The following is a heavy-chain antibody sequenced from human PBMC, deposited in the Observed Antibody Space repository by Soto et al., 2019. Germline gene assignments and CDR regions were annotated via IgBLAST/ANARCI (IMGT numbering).Heavy chain of an antibody. V-gene: IGHV4-30-4*08. CDR1: GGSISSDYYH. J-gene: IGHJ6*02. CDR2: IYQSGGI. D-gene: IGHD2-21*02. CDR3: AREDDGGDSLDV. Sequence: QVQLQQSGPGLVKPSQTLSLTCTVSGGSISSDYYHWTWIRQSPGKGLEWIGYIYQSGGILYKPSLKSRVTISVDTSQNPYPLHLSSVPAADTGVYFCAREDDGGDSLDVWGQGPTVTVSS.